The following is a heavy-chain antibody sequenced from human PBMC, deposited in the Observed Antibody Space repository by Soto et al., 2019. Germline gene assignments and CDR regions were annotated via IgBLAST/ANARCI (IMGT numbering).Heavy chain of an antibody. CDR1: GFTFTSYG. CDR2: ISYDGRNK. V-gene: IGHV3-30*03. J-gene: IGHJ4*02. CDR3: GGALGPTQVDY. D-gene: IGHD7-27*01. Sequence: QVQLVESGGGVVQPGRSLRLSCAASGFTFTSYGLHWVRQAPGKGLEWVAFISYDGRNKYYADSVKGRFTISRDNSKNTVYLQMNSLRAEDTAVYYCGGALGPTQVDYWGQGTLVTVSS.